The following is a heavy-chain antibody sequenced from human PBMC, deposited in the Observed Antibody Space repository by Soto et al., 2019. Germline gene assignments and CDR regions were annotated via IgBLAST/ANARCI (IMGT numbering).Heavy chain of an antibody. D-gene: IGHD6-13*01. J-gene: IGHJ5*02. CDR1: GYTFTRSG. Sequence: ASVKVSCKASGYTFTRSGISWVRQAPGQGPEWMGWISSYNGDTNYAQTFQGRVTMTTDTSTSTVYMELRSLTSEDTAVYYCARDQSWQDLVWWFDPWGQGTLVTVSS. CDR3: ARDQSWQDLVWWFDP. V-gene: IGHV1-18*01. CDR2: ISSYNGDT.